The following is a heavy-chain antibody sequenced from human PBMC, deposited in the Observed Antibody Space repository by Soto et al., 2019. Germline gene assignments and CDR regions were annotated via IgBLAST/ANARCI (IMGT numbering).Heavy chain of an antibody. V-gene: IGHV3-30*18. CDR3: AKGGKFAPVALTDY. CDR1: GFTFSSYG. Sequence: GGSLRLSCAASGFTFSSYGMHWVRQAPGKGLEWVAVISYDGSNKYYADSVKGRFTISRDNSKNTLYLQMNSLRAEDTAVYYCAKGGKFAPVALTDYWGQGTLVTVSS. J-gene: IGHJ4*02. CDR2: ISYDGSNK.